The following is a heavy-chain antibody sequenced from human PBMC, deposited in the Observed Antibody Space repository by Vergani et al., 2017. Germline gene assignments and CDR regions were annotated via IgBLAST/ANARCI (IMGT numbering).Heavy chain of an antibody. Sequence: QVHLVQSGAEVKSPGSSVKVSCKASGDTSSNYVINWVRQAPGQGLEWVGGISTLFGTEGSAQKFQGRVTITADAATRTAYLELNSLGSEDTAVYFCASTVGSGPLYYFAHWGQGTLIAVSS. CDR1: GDTSSNYV. V-gene: IGHV1-69*12. J-gene: IGHJ4*02. CDR2: ISTLFGTE. CDR3: ASTVGSGPLYYFAH. D-gene: IGHD3-10*01.